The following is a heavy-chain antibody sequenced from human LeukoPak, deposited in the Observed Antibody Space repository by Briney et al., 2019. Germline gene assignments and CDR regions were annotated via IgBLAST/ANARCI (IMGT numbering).Heavy chain of an antibody. D-gene: IGHD6-6*01. V-gene: IGHV1-2*02. Sequence: ASVKVSCKASGYTFTGYYMHWVRQAPGQGLEWMGWINPNSGGTNYAQKFQGRVTMTRDTSISTAYMELSRLRSDDTAVYYCARELREYSSSPYDYWGQGTLVTVSS. CDR3: ARELREYSSSPYDY. J-gene: IGHJ4*02. CDR2: INPNSGGT. CDR1: GYTFTGYY.